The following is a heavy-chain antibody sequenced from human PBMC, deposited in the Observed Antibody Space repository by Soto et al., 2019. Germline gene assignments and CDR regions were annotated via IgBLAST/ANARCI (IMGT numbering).Heavy chain of an antibody. V-gene: IGHV4-39*01. CDR2: IYYSGST. J-gene: IGHJ5*02. Sequence: SETLSLTCTVSGGSISSSSYYWGWIRQPPGKGLEWIGSIYYSGSTYYNPSLKSRVTISVDTSKNQFSLKLSSVTAADTAVYYCARGVTTLPPQDNNWFDPWGQGTLVTVSS. CDR3: ARGVTTLPPQDNNWFDP. CDR1: GGSISSSSYY. D-gene: IGHD4-4*01.